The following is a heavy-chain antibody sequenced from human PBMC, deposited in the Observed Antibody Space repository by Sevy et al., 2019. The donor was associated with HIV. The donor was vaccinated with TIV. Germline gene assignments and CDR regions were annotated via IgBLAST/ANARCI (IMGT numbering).Heavy chain of an antibody. CDR3: ARGGSGDYYYYGVDV. CDR1: GFTFRNFG. Sequence: GGSLRLSCVGSGFTFRNFGVHWLRQAPGKGLEWLSVVSYEGSSKYYVDSVKGRFIVSRDNSKNTLYLQMNSLRTEDTAVYYCARGGSGDYYYYGVDVWGQGTTVTVSS. V-gene: IGHV3-30*03. J-gene: IGHJ6*02. D-gene: IGHD3-10*01. CDR2: VSYEGSSK.